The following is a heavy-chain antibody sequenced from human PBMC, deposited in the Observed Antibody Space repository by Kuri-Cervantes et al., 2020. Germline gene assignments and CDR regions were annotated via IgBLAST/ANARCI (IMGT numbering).Heavy chain of an antibody. Sequence: SETLSLTCTVSCGSISSYYWSWIRQPAGKGLEWIGRIYTSGSTNYNPSLKSRVTMSVDTSKNQFSLKLSSVTAADTAVYYCAREYGLGGSSGWYEVPLPSGAFDIWGQGTMVTVSS. CDR1: CGSISSYY. CDR2: IYTSGST. J-gene: IGHJ3*02. V-gene: IGHV4-4*07. D-gene: IGHD6-19*01. CDR3: AREYGLGGSSGWYEVPLPSGAFDI.